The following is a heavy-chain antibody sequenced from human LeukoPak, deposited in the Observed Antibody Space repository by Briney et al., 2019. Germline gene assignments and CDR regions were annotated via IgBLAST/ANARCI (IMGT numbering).Heavy chain of an antibody. D-gene: IGHD2-8*01. CDR2: IGSGGATT. Sequence: PGGSLRLSCAASGFTFSSYAMSWVRQAPGKGLEWVSAIGSGGATTYYADSVKGRFTISRDNSKNTLFLQMNSLRAEDTAVYYCAKGTWVRRYFDYWGQGTLVTVSS. V-gene: IGHV3-23*01. CDR3: AKGTWVRRYFDY. CDR1: GFTFSSYA. J-gene: IGHJ4*02.